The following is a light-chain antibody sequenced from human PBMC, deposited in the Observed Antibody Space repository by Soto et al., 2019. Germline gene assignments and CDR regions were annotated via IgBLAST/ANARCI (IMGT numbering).Light chain of an antibody. J-gene: IGKJ2*01. CDR2: WAS. CDR3: QQYYATPYT. V-gene: IGKV4-1*01. Sequence: DIVMTQSPDSLAVSLGERATINCKSSQSGLYSSTNKNYLAWYQQKPGQPPKLLIYWASTRESGVPDRFSGSGSGTDFTLTISSLQAEDVAVYYCQQYYATPYTFGQGTKLEIK. CDR1: QSGLYSSTNKNY.